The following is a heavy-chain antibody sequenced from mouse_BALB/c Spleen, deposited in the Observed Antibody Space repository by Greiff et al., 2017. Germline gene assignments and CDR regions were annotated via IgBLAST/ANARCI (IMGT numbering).Heavy chain of an antibody. Sequence: VQLQESGPGLVAPSQSLSITCTVSGFSLTSYGVHWVRQPPGKGLEWLGVIWAGGSTNYNSALMSRLSISKDNSKSQVFLKMNSLQTDDTAMYYCARDSLYYGSSYAMDYWGQGTSVTVSS. J-gene: IGHJ4*01. CDR2: IWAGGST. D-gene: IGHD1-1*01. CDR3: ARDSLYYGSSYAMDY. V-gene: IGHV2-9*02. CDR1: GFSLTSYG.